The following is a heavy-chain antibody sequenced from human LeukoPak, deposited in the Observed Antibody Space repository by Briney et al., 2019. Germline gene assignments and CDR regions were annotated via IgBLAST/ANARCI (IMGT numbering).Heavy chain of an antibody. CDR2: ISSSSSSYI. V-gene: IGHV3-21*01. Sequence: PGGSLRLSCAASGFTFSSYSMNWVRQAPGKGLEWVSSISSSSSSYIYYADSVKGRFTISRDNAKNSLYLQMNSLRAEDTAVYYCARVGYYDSSGYPAYDAFDIWGQGTMVTVSS. CDR1: GFTFSSYS. CDR3: ARVGYYDSSGYPAYDAFDI. J-gene: IGHJ3*02. D-gene: IGHD3-22*01.